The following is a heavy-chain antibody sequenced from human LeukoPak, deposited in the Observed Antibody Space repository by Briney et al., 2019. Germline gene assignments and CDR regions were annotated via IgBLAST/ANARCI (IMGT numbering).Heavy chain of an antibody. D-gene: IGHD6-6*01. CDR2: MNPNSGGT. CDR3: ASLVKGGFDP. J-gene: IGHJ5*02. Sequence: ASVKVSCKASGYTFTNYDINWVRQATGQGLEWMGWMNPNSGGTNYAQKFQGRVTMTRDTSISTAYMELSRLRSDDTAVYYCASLVKGGFDPWGQGTLVTVSS. V-gene: IGHV1-2*02. CDR1: GYTFTNYD.